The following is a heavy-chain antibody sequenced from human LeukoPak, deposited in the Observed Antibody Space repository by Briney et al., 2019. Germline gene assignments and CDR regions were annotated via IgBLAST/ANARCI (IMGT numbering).Heavy chain of an antibody. V-gene: IGHV3-30*18. CDR1: GFTFSSYG. Sequence: GGSLRLSCAASGFTFSSYGMHWVRQAPCKGLEWVAVISYDGSNKYYADSVKGRFTISRDNSKNTLYLQMNSLRAEDTAVYYCAKDLRVVVVAATDDYWGQGTLVTVSS. CDR3: AKDLRVVVVAATDDY. D-gene: IGHD2-15*01. CDR2: ISYDGSNK. J-gene: IGHJ4*02.